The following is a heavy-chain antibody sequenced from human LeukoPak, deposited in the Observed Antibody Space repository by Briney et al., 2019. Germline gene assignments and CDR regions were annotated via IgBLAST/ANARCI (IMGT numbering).Heavy chain of an antibody. V-gene: IGHV3-48*02. Sequence: GGSLRLSCAASGFTFSSYSMNWVRQAPGKGLEWVSYISSSSSAIYYADSVKGRFTISRDNAKNSLYLQMNSLRDEDTAVYYCARDGEYYYDSSGYYYWGQGTLVTVSS. D-gene: IGHD3-22*01. CDR1: GFTFSSYS. CDR3: ARDGEYYYDSSGYYY. CDR2: ISSSSSAI. J-gene: IGHJ4*02.